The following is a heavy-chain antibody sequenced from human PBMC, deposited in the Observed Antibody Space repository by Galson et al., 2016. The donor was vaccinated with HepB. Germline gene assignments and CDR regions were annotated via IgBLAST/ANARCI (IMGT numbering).Heavy chain of an antibody. J-gene: IGHJ6*04. CDR3: ASFGDWDYYGMDV. CDR2: ITSSSGSI. CDR1: GFIFNSHT. D-gene: IGHD3-16*01. V-gene: IGHV3-48*01. Sequence: SLRLSCAASGFIFNSHTMHWVRQETPGKGLEWLSHITSSSGSIYYADSVKGRFTISRDNAKNSLFLQMNGLRAEDTAVYYCASFGDWDYYGMDVWGKGTTVIVSS.